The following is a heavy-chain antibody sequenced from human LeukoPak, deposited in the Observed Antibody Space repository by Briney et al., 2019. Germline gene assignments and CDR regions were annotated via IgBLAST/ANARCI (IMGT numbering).Heavy chain of an antibody. D-gene: IGHD6-13*01. Sequence: GGSLRLSCAASGFTVSSNYMSWVRQAPGRGLEWVSVIYSGGSTYYADSVKGRFTISRDNSKNTLYLQMNSLRAEDTAVYYCARDRTSSWYYLDYWGQGTLVTVSS. V-gene: IGHV3-66*01. CDR1: GFTVSSNY. CDR2: IYSGGST. J-gene: IGHJ4*02. CDR3: ARDRTSSWYYLDY.